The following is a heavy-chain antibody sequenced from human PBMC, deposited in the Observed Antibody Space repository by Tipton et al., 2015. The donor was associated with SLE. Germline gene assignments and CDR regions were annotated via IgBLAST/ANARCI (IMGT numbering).Heavy chain of an antibody. CDR1: GGSISSYY. D-gene: IGHD1-1*01. CDR3: AREADLRPRRGAFDI. V-gene: IGHV4-59*01. Sequence: TLSLTCTVSGGSISSYYWSWIRQPPGKGLEWIGYIYYSGSTNYNPTLKSRVTIPVDTSKNQFSLKLSSVTAADTAVYYCAREADLRPRRGAFDIWGQGTMVTVSS. J-gene: IGHJ3*02. CDR2: IYYSGST.